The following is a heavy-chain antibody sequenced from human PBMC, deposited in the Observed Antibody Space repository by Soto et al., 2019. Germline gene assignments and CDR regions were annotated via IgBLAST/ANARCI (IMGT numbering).Heavy chain of an antibody. V-gene: IGHV3-23*01. CDR2: ITGSGGRT. D-gene: IGHD3-10*01. CDR1: GFTFSSYA. CDR3: AKSPYYASGSYPYYFDY. Sequence: GGSLRLSCGASGFTFSSYAMSWVRQEQGKGLEWVSAITGSGGRTHYADSVKGRFTISRVNSKNTLYLQMYSLRAEDTAVYYCAKSPYYASGSYPYYFDYWGQGTLVTVSS. J-gene: IGHJ4*02.